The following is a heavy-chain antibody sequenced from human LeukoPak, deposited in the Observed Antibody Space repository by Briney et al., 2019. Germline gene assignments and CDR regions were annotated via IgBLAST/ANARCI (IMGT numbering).Heavy chain of an antibody. CDR2: IIPIFDTA. D-gene: IGHD4-23*01. V-gene: IGHV1-69*01. CDR1: GGTFSSYA. Sequence: GASVKVSCKASGGTFSSYAISWVRQAPGQGLEWMGGIIPIFDTANYAQKFQGRVTITADESTSTAYMELSSLRSEDTAVYYCARAAVVTQNPADYYFDYWGQGTLVTVSS. CDR3: ARAAVVTQNPADYYFDY. J-gene: IGHJ4*02.